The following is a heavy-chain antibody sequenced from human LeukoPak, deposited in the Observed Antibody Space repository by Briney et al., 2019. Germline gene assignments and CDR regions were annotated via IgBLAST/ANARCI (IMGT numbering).Heavy chain of an antibody. J-gene: IGHJ4*02. CDR2: INHSGST. CDR3: ARRRNYYYGSGSYNY. D-gene: IGHD3-10*01. CDR1: GGSFSGYY. Sequence: PLETLSLTCAVYGGSFSGYYWSWIRQPPGKGLEWIGEINHSGSTNYNPSLKSRVTISVDTSKNQFSLKLSSVTAADTAVYYCARRRNYYYGSGSYNYWGQGTLVTVSS. V-gene: IGHV4-34*01.